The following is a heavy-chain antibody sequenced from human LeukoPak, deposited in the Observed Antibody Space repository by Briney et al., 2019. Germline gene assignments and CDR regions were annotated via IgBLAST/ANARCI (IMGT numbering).Heavy chain of an antibody. CDR1: GFTFDDYA. CDR3: VKEPHYYDRSGYF. V-gene: IGHV3-43*02. Sequence: GGSLRLSCAASGFTFDDYAMHWVRQAPGKGLEWVSLIGGDGGSTYYADSVKGRFTISRDYSKNSLFLQMKSLRTDDTALYYCVKEPHYYDRSGYFWGQGTLVTVSS. J-gene: IGHJ4*02. D-gene: IGHD3-22*01. CDR2: IGGDGGST.